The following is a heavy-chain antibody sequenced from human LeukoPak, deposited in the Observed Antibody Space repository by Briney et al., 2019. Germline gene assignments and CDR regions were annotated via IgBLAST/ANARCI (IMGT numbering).Heavy chain of an antibody. CDR3: ARDQEYYYGSGSYRVIDY. Sequence: ASVKVSCKASGYTFTSYGISWVRQGPGQGLEWMGWISAYNGNTNYAQKLQGRVTMTTDTSTSTAYMELRSLRSDDTAVYYCARDQEYYYGSGSYRVIDYWGQGTLVTVSS. CDR1: GYTFTSYG. V-gene: IGHV1-18*01. D-gene: IGHD3-10*01. J-gene: IGHJ4*02. CDR2: ISAYNGNT.